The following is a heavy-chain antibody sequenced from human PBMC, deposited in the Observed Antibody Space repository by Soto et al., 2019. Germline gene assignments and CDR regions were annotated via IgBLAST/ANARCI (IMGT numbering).Heavy chain of an antibody. CDR2: IYHTGST. V-gene: IGHV4-4*02. D-gene: IGHD2-15*01. Sequence: QVQLQQSGPRRARPSGTLSLTCVVSGGSISSTNWWTWVRQTPGKGLEWIGEIYHTGSTKYNPSLKNRVSISLDTSNNHFSLNLKSVTAADTAVYYWATLPPRTVVVVLPIPSWGQGTLVTVSS. J-gene: IGHJ4*02. CDR1: GGSISSTNW. CDR3: ATLPPRTVVVVLPIPS.